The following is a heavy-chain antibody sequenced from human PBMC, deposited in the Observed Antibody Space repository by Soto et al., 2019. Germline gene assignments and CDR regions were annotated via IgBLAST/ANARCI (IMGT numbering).Heavy chain of an antibody. D-gene: IGHD3-3*01. Sequence: QVQLQESGPGLVKPSETLSLTCIVSGGSISSYYWNWIRQPPGKGLEWIGYIYYSGSTNYNPSLKSRDTISVDTSKNQFSLRLSSVTAADTAVYYCARLDYDRYFDYWGQGTLVAVSS. V-gene: IGHV4-59*01. CDR1: GGSISSYY. J-gene: IGHJ4*02. CDR3: ARLDYDRYFDY. CDR2: IYYSGST.